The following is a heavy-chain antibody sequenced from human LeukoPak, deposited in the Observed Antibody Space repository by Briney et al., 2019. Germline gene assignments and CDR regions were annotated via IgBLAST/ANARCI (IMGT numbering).Heavy chain of an antibody. D-gene: IGHD3-22*01. CDR1: GGSISNYH. CDR3: ARTDNSGYHDY. Sequence: SETLSLTCTISGGSISNYHCSWIRQPPGKGLEWIGYIYYSGSTNYNPSLKSRVTISVDTSKNQFSLKLSSVTAADTAVYYCARTDNSGYHDYWGQGILVTVSS. J-gene: IGHJ4*02. V-gene: IGHV4-59*01. CDR2: IYYSGST.